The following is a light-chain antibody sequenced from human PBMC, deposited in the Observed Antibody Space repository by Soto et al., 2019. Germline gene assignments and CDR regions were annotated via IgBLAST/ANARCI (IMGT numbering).Light chain of an antibody. CDR2: GAS. Sequence: EIVLTQSPGTLSLSPGERATLSCRASQTVSSSYLAWYQQKPGQAPRLLIYGASTRATGIPGRFSGSASGTDFTLTISRLDPEDFAMYYCLLYFSPDRYTFGPGTKVQIK. J-gene: IGKJ2*01. CDR3: LLYFSPDRYT. V-gene: IGKV3-20*01. CDR1: QTVSSSY.